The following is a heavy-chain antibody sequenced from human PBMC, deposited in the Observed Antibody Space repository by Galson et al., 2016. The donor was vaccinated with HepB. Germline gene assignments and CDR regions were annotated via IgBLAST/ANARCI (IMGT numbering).Heavy chain of an antibody. V-gene: IGHV3-53*01. CDR2: IDPGGST. CDR3: ARDGTQKSFQD. Sequence: VRQAPGKGLECVSIIDPGGSTYYADSVKGRFTISRDTSRNTVSLQMNSLRAEDTAVYYCARDGTQKSFQDWGQGTLVTVSS. D-gene: IGHD1-26*01. J-gene: IGHJ1*01.